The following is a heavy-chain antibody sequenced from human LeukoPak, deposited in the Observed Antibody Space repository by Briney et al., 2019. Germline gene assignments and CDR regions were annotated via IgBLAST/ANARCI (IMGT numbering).Heavy chain of an antibody. CDR3: ARDFSEYGAHQGVSMDY. CDR2: IIPIFGTA. CDR1: GGTFSSYA. V-gene: IGHV1-69*05. Sequence: ASVKVSCKASGGTFSSYAISWVRQAPGQGLELKGGIIPIFGTANYAQKFQGRVTITTDESTSTAYMELSSLRSEDTAVYYCARDFSEYGAHQGVSMDYWGQGTLVTVSS. D-gene: IGHD4/OR15-4a*01. J-gene: IGHJ4*02.